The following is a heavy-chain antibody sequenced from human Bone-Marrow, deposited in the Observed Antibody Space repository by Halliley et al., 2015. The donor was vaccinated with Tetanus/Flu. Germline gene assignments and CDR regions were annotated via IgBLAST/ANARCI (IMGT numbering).Heavy chain of an antibody. D-gene: IGHD6-13*01. V-gene: IGHV4-31*02. Sequence: IFHPGSTYVKPSLKSRATLSLDPAKNQFSLTLTSVTAAGTAVYYCARDARYTSSGGRAYFFDSWGQGTLVTVSS. CDR2: IFHPGST. CDR3: ARDARYTSSGGRAYFFDS. J-gene: IGHJ4*02.